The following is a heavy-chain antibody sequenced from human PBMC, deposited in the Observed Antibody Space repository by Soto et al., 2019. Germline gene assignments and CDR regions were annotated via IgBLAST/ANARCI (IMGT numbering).Heavy chain of an antibody. D-gene: IGHD2-21*01. CDR1: GFTFSDFA. CDR3: AKGRPGVAAAPDY. Sequence: QTGGSLRLSCAASGFTFSDFAMAWVRQAPGKGLEWVSSASGSGSGTYYADSVKGRFTISRDNSKNTLFLHMTNLRAGDTALYFCAKGRPGVAAAPDYWGQGTLVTVSS. V-gene: IGHV3-23*01. J-gene: IGHJ4*02. CDR2: ASGSGSGT.